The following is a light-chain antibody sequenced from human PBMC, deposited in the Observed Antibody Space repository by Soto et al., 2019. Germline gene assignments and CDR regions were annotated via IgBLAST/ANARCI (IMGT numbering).Light chain of an antibody. CDR3: MHGTHWPPYT. Sequence: DVVMTQSPLSLPVTLGQPASISCRSSQSLVYSDGNTYLNWFQQRPGQSPRRLIYKVSNRDSGVPDRFSGSGSGTDFTLRISRVGAEDVVVYYCMHGTHWPPYTFGQGTKLEIK. CDR1: QSLVYSDGNTY. CDR2: KVS. V-gene: IGKV2-30*01. J-gene: IGKJ2*01.